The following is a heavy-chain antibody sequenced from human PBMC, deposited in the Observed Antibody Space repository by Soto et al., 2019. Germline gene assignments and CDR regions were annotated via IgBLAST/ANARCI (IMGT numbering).Heavy chain of an antibody. Sequence: SETLSLTCAVYGGSFSGYYWSWIRQPPGKGLEWIGEINHSGSTNYNPSLKSRVTISVDTSKNQFSLKLSSVTAADTAVYYCARMVGDCTNGVCPPFYYYYMDVWGKGTTVTVSS. CDR1: GGSFSGYY. V-gene: IGHV4-34*01. CDR3: ARMVGDCTNGVCPPFYYYYMDV. CDR2: INHSGST. D-gene: IGHD2-8*01. J-gene: IGHJ6*03.